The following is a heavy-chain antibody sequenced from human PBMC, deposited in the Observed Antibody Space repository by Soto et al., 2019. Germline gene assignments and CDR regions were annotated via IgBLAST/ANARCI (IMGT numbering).Heavy chain of an antibody. J-gene: IGHJ4*02. CDR2: ISTSGGNT. D-gene: IGHD6-13*01. CDR1: GFTFSSYA. V-gene: IGHV3-23*01. CDR3: AKSSGRAAAATRYFDY. Sequence: GGSLRLSCAASGFTFSSYAMSWVRQAPGKGLEWVSGISTSGGNTYYADSVKGRFTISRDISKNTLYLQMNSLRAEDTAVYYCAKSSGRAAAATRYFDYWGQGTLVTVSS.